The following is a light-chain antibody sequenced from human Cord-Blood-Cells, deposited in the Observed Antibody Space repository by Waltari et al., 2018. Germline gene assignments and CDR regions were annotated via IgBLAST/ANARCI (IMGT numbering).Light chain of an antibody. CDR1: QSISSY. J-gene: IGKJ3*01. Sequence: EIQMTQSPSSLSASVGDRVTITCRASQSISSYLNLYQQKPGKAPKLLIYAASSLQSGVPSRFSGSGSGTDFTLTISSLQPEDFATYYCQQSYRTPLVTFGPGTKVDIK. CDR3: QQSYRTPLVT. V-gene: IGKV1-39*01. CDR2: AAS.